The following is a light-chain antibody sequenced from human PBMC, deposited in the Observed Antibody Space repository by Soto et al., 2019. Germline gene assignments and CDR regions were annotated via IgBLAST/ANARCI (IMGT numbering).Light chain of an antibody. CDR2: NND. Sequence: QSVLTQPPSASGTPGQRVTMSCSGSGSNIGPNYVYWFQQFPGTAPKPLLYNNDQRPSGVPDRSSGSKSGTSASLDISGLRSEDEADYYCAAWDDSLSGRVFGGGTKLTVL. CDR3: AAWDDSLSGRV. J-gene: IGLJ3*02. V-gene: IGLV1-47*02. CDR1: GSNIGPNY.